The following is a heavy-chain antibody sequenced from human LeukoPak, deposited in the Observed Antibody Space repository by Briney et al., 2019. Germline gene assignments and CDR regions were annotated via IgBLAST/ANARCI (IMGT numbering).Heavy chain of an antibody. J-gene: IGHJ5*02. CDR3: ATGAGLTMVRGVKGAIWSDP. D-gene: IGHD3-10*01. CDR2: FDPEDGET. CDR1: GYTLTELS. Sequence: GASVKVSCKVSGYTLTELSMHWVRQAPGKGLEWMGGFDPEDGETIYAQKFQGRVTMTEDTSTDTAYMELSSLRSEDTAVYYCATGAGLTMVRGVKGAIWSDPWGQGTLVTVSS. V-gene: IGHV1-24*01.